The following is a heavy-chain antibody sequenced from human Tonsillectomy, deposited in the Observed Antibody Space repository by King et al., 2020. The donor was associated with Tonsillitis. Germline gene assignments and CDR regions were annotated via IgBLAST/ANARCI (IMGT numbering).Heavy chain of an antibody. CDR3: ATGVFGALEGYFDY. V-gene: IGHV3-30*04. Sequence: VQLMESGGGVVQPGRSLRLSCAASGFTFSSYAMHWVRQAPGKGLEWVALISYDGSNKYYADSVKGRFTISRDNSKNTLYLQMNSLRAEDTAVYYCATGVFGALEGYFDYWGQGTLVTVSS. J-gene: IGHJ4*02. D-gene: IGHD3-3*01. CDR1: GFTFSSYA. CDR2: ISYDGSNK.